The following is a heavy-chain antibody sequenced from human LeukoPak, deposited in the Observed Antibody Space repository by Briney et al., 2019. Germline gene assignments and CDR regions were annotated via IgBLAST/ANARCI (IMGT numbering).Heavy chain of an antibody. V-gene: IGHV1-2*02. D-gene: IGHD2-2*01. CDR1: GYTFTGYY. J-gene: IGHJ4*02. Sequence: ASVKVSCKASGYTFTGYYMHWVRQAPGQGLEWMGWINPNSGGTNYAQKFQGRVTMTRDTSISTAYMELSRLRSDDTAVYYCALRHCSSTSCYWSGDYWGQGTLVTVSS. CDR2: INPNSGGT. CDR3: ALRHCSSTSCYWSGDY.